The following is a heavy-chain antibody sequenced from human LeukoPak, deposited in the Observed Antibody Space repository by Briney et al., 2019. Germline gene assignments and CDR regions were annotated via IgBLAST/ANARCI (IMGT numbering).Heavy chain of an antibody. CDR3: ARGGVLRQWYFDL. CDR2: ISWNSGSI. J-gene: IGHJ2*01. Sequence: GGSLRLSCAASGFTFDDYAMHWVRQAPGKGLEWVSGISWNSGSIGYADSVKGRFTISRDNAKNSLYLQMNSLRAEDTALYYCARGGVLRQWYFDLWGRSTLVTVSS. V-gene: IGHV3-9*01. CDR1: GFTFDDYA. D-gene: IGHD2/OR15-2a*01.